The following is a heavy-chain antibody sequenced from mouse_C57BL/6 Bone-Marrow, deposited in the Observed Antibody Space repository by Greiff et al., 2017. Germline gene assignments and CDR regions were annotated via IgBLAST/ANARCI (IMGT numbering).Heavy chain of an antibody. V-gene: IGHV1-61*01. CDR3: ARYDYYCSSPWAMDY. CDR1: GYTFTSYW. Sequence: VQLQQPGAELVRPGSSVKLSCKASGYTFTSYWMDWVKQRPGQGLEWIGNIYPSDSETHYNQKYKDKATLTVDKSSSTAYMQLSSLTSEDSAVYDFARYDYYCSSPWAMDYWGQGTSVTVAS. J-gene: IGHJ4*01. CDR2: IYPSDSET. D-gene: IGHD1-1*01.